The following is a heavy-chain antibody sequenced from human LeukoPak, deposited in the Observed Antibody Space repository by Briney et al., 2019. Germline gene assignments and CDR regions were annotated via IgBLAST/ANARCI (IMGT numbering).Heavy chain of an antibody. J-gene: IGHJ3*02. CDR2: IYYSGST. CDR1: GGSISSYY. CDR3: ARDYGWDAFDI. D-gene: IGHD4-17*01. Sequence: SETLSLTCTVSGGSISSYYWSWIRQPPGKGLEWIGYIYYSGSTNYNPSLKSRVTISVDTSKNQFSLKLSSVTAADTAVYYCARDYGWDAFDIWGQGSMVTVSS. V-gene: IGHV4-59*08.